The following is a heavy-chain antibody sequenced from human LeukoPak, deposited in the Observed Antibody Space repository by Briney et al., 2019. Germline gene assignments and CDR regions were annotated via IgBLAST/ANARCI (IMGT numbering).Heavy chain of an antibody. V-gene: IGHV4-4*07. CDR3: GTTIAAAGYDAFDI. CDR2: IYTSGST. J-gene: IGHJ3*02. D-gene: IGHD6-13*01. Sequence: SETLSLTCTVSGGSISSYYWSWIRQPAGKGLEWIGRIYTSGSTNYNPSLKSRVTISVDTSKNQFSLKLSSVTAADTAVYYCGTTIAAAGYDAFDIWGQGTMVTVSS. CDR1: GGSISSYY.